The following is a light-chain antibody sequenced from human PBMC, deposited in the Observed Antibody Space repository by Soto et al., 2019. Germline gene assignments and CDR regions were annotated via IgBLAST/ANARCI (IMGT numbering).Light chain of an antibody. Sequence: QSVLTQPPSASGTPGQRVTISCSGSSYNIGSNTVNWYQQLPGTAPKLLIYSNNQRPSGVPDRFSGSKSGTSASLAISGLQSEDEAEYYCAAWDDSLNGWVFGGGTKLTVL. CDR3: AAWDDSLNGWV. J-gene: IGLJ3*02. CDR1: SYNIGSNT. V-gene: IGLV1-44*01. CDR2: SNN.